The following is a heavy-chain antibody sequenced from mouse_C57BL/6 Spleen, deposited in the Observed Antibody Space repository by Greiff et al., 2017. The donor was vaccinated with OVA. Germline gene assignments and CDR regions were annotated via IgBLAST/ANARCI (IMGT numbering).Heavy chain of an antibody. V-gene: IGHV1-64*01. CDR3: ARGGGYFFDY. CDR1: GYTFTSYW. CDR2: IHPNSGST. J-gene: IGHJ2*01. Sequence: QVQLQQSGAELVKPGASVKLSCKASGYTFTSYWMHWVKQRPGQGLEWIGMIHPNSGSTNYNEKFKSKATLTVDKSSSTAYRQLSSLTSEDSAVYYGARGGGYFFDYWGQGTTLTVSS.